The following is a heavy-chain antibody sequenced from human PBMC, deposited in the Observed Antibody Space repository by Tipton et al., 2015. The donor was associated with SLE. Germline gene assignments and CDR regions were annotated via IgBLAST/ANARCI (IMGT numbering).Heavy chain of an antibody. CDR2: ISRRGST. J-gene: IGHJ4*02. Sequence: TLSLTCAVSGGSISSGNWWNWVRQSPGKGPGWIGEISRRGSTNYSPSLQSRVTMSIDTSTNHFSLKLSSVTAADTAVYYCARPYYSGSYGGFYSWGQGTLVTVSA. D-gene: IGHD1-26*01. V-gene: IGHV4-4*02. CDR1: GGSISSGNW. CDR3: ARPYYSGSYGGFYS.